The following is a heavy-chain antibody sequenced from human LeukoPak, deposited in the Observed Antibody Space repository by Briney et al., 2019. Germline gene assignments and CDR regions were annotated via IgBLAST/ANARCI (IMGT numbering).Heavy chain of an antibody. CDR3: ARAHSGNGPPYYFYYSVDV. CDR2: IYYDGSNK. Sequence: GGSLRLSCAASGFTFNSYGMHWVRQSPGKGLESVAVIYYDGSNKYYADSVKGRFTIPRDNSTNTLNLQMNSLKADDTAMYYCARAHSGNGPPYYFYYSVDVWGKGTTVTVSS. D-gene: IGHD4-23*01. V-gene: IGHV3-33*01. CDR1: GFTFNSYG. J-gene: IGHJ6*03.